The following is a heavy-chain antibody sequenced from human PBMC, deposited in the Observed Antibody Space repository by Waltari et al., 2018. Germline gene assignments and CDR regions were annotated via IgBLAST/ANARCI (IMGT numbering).Heavy chain of an antibody. J-gene: IGHJ4*02. V-gene: IGHV3-74*01. Sequence: EVRLVESGGGLVQPGGSLRLSCAASGFTFSAYWMHWVRQAPGKGLAWVTRINPEGTTTTVADSVKGRFAISRVNAKNTRYLQMDSLRAEDTAIYYCVRDTFDWGQGTLVTVSS. CDR2: INPEGTTT. CDR3: VRDTFD. CDR1: GFTFSAYW.